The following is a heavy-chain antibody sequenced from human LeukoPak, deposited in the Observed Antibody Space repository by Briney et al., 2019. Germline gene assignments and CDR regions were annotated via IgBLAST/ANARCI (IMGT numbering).Heavy chain of an antibody. J-gene: IGHJ4*02. V-gene: IGHV3-23*01. CDR1: GFTFSSYA. CDR3: AKGGYCSGGSCLQYFDY. CDR2: ISGSGGST. Sequence: PGGSLRLSCAASGFTFSSYAMNWVRQAPGKGLEWVSAISGSGGSTYYADSVKGRFTISRDNSKNTLYLQMNSLRAEDTAVYYCAKGGYCSGGSCLQYFDYWGQGTLVTVSS. D-gene: IGHD2-15*01.